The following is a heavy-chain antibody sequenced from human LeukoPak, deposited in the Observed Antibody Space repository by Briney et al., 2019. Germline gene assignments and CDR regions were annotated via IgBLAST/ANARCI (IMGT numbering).Heavy chain of an antibody. CDR2: IYYSGST. Sequence: PSETLSLTCTVSVGSIGSSSYYWGWIRQPPGKGLEWIGSIYYSGSTYYNPSLKSRVTISVDTSKNQFSLKLSSVTAADTAVYYCAIKIVTTAAGIDYWGQGTLVTVSS. D-gene: IGHD1-1*01. CDR1: VGSIGSSSYY. V-gene: IGHV4-39*01. CDR3: AIKIVTTAAGIDY. J-gene: IGHJ4*02.